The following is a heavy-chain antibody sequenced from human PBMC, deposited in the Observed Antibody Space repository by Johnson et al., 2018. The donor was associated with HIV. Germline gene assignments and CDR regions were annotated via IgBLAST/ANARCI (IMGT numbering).Heavy chain of an antibody. J-gene: IGHJ3*02. CDR3: ARYSSGWQGLDAFDI. Sequence: VQLVESGGGVVQPGRSLRLSCAASGFTFSSYAMHWVRQAPGKGLEWVAVISYDGSNKYYADSVKGRFTISRDNSKNTLYLQMNSLRAEDTAVYYCARYSSGWQGLDAFDIWGQGTMVTVSS. D-gene: IGHD6-19*01. CDR2: ISYDGSNK. CDR1: GFTFSSYA. V-gene: IGHV3-30*14.